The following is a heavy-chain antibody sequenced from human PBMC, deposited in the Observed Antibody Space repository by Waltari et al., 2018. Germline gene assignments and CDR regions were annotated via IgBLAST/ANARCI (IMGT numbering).Heavy chain of an antibody. D-gene: IGHD5-18*01. CDR3: ARASISRDTGNTFDS. CDR1: GFTFSSYA. J-gene: IGHJ4*02. Sequence: EVQLLESGGGLVQPGGSLRLSCAASGFTFSSYAMSWVRQAPGKGLEWVSAISGSGGSTYYADSVKGRFTISRDNSKNTLYLQMNSLSDDDTATYFCARASISRDTGNTFDSWGQGNLVTVSS. V-gene: IGHV3-23*01. CDR2: ISGSGGST.